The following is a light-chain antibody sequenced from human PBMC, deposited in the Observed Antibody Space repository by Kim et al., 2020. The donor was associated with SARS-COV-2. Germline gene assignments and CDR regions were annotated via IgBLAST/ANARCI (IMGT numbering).Light chain of an antibody. V-gene: IGKV3-20*01. CDR1: QSIRNNY. J-gene: IGKJ1*01. CDR3: QQYGTSPWT. CDR2: AAS. Sequence: EIVLTQSPGTLSLSPGEGATLSCRASQSIRNNYLAWYQQKPGQAPSLLIYAASSRATGIPDRFSGSGSGTDFTLTISRLEPEDFAVFYCQQYGTSPWTFGQGTKVDIK.